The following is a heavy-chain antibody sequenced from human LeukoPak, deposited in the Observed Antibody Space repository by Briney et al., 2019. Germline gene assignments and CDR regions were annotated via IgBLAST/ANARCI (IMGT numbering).Heavy chain of an antibody. D-gene: IGHD6-13*01. CDR1: GFSFSAYG. CDR2: IWYDGSSK. V-gene: IGHV3-33*01. CDR3: ARSQSSSLIDY. J-gene: IGHJ4*02. Sequence: GGSLRLSCAASGFSFSAYGVHWVRQAPGKGLEWVAVIWYDGSSKDYADSVKGRFTFSRDNSKNTLYLQMNSLTVEDTAVYYCARSQSSSLIDYWGQGTLVTVS.